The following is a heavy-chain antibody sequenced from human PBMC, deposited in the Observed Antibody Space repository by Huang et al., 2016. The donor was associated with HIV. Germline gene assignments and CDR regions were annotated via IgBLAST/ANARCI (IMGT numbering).Heavy chain of an antibody. CDR3: VKERGSSRARSSFDF. CDR1: GFPFSAYG. D-gene: IGHD6-13*01. J-gene: IGHJ3*01. V-gene: IGHV3-30*02. Sequence: QVRLVESGGGVVQPGASLTLSCSASGFPFSAYGMDWVRQAPGKGLEGVSFIRYDGYKHYLKGSVKGRFTISRDNSNNTLYLLMNSLRPEDTAVYYCVKERGSSRARSSFDFWGQGTSVIVSS. CDR2: IRYDGYKH.